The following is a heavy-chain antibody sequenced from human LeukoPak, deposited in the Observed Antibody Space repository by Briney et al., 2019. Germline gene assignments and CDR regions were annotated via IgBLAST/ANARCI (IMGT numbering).Heavy chain of an antibody. CDR1: GYTFTSYY. CDR2: INPSGGST. V-gene: IGHV1-46*01. Sequence: GASVKVSCKASGYTFTSYYMHWVRQAPGQGLEWMGIINPSGGSTSYAQKFQGRVTMTRDMSTSTVYMELSSLRPEDTAVYYCARGFQDYGDPLGEAFDIWGQGTMVTVSS. D-gene: IGHD4-17*01. J-gene: IGHJ3*02. CDR3: ARGFQDYGDPLGEAFDI.